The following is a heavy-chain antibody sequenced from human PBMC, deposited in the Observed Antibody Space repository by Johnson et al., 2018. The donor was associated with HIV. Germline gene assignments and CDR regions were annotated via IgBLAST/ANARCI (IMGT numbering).Heavy chain of an antibody. CDR2: IYSGGST. CDR3: AREPSQFGGGFDI. D-gene: IGHD3-10*01. V-gene: IGHV3-53*01. Sequence: VQLVESGGGLIQPGGSLRLSCAASGFTVSSNYMSWVRQAPGKGLEWVSVIYSGGSTYYADSVKGRFTISRDNYKNTLYLHMNSLRAEDTAVYYWAREPSQFGGGFDIWGQGTMVTVSS. J-gene: IGHJ3*02. CDR1: GFTVSSNY.